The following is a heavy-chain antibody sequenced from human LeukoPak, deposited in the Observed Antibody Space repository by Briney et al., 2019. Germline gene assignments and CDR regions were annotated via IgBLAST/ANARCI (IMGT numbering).Heavy chain of an antibody. Sequence: PSETLSLTCTVSGYSISSGYYWGWIRQPPGKGLEWIGSIDYSGSTHYNPSLTSRVTISVDTSKNQFSLKLSSVTAADTAVYYCARVSPKRSSWYRRGMDVWGQGTTVTVSS. D-gene: IGHD6-13*01. CDR2: IDYSGST. V-gene: IGHV4-38-2*02. J-gene: IGHJ6*02. CDR1: GYSISSGYY. CDR3: ARVSPKRSSWYRRGMDV.